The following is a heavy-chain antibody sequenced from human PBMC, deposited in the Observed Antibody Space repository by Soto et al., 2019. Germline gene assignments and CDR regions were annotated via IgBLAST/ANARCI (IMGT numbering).Heavy chain of an antibody. Sequence: GGSLRLSCAASGFTFSDYYMSWILQAPGKGLEWVSYISSSGSTIYYADAVKGRFTISRDNAKNSLYLQMNSLGAEDPAVYSCVRVPGEARSGRVYNHNAMDVWCQGTTVTVSS. V-gene: IGHV3-11*01. CDR3: VRVPGEARSGRVYNHNAMDV. CDR1: GFTFSDYY. J-gene: IGHJ6*02. D-gene: IGHD3-16*01. CDR2: ISSSGSTI.